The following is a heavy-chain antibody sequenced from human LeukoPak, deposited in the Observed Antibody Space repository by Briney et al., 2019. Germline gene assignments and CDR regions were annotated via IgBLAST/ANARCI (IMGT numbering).Heavy chain of an antibody. CDR3: ARSPGATVTTGWFDP. Sequence: PGGSLRLSSPASGFTFSDLYMSWMRQAPGKGLEWVSYISSSGSTIYYADSVKGRFTISRDNAKNSLYLQMNSLRAEDTAVYYCARSPGATVTTGWFDPWGQGTLVTVSS. D-gene: IGHD4-17*01. V-gene: IGHV3-11*04. CDR1: GFTFSDLY. J-gene: IGHJ5*02. CDR2: ISSSGSTI.